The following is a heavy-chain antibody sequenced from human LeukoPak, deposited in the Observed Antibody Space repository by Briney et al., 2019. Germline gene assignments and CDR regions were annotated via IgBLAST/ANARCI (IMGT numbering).Heavy chain of an antibody. CDR2: ISSSSSYI. D-gene: IGHD4-23*01. CDR1: GFTFSSYS. V-gene: IGHV3-21*01. CDR3: ARVGMTTVVTPPWYFDL. Sequence: GGSLRLSCAASGFTFSSYSMNWVRQAPGNGLEWVSSISSSSSYIYYADSVKGRFTISRDNAKNSLYLQMNSLRAEDTAVYYCARVGMTTVVTPPWYFDLWGRGTLVTVSS. J-gene: IGHJ2*01.